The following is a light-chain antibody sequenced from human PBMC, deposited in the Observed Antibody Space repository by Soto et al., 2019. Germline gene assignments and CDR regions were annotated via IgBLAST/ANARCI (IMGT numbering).Light chain of an antibody. CDR3: AAWDDSLNAYV. CDR2: RNN. CDR1: TSNIGSNY. Sequence: QSVLTQPPSASGTPGQGVTISCSGSTSNIGSNYVYWYQQLPGTAPKLLIYRNNQRPSGVPARFSGSKSGTSASLAISGLQSEDEADYYCAAWDDSLNAYVFGTGTKLTVL. J-gene: IGLJ1*01. V-gene: IGLV1-47*01.